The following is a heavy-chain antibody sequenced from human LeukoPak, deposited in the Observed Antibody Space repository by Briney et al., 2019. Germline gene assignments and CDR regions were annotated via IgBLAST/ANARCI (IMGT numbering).Heavy chain of an antibody. CDR1: GYSIGAGFH. Sequence: SETLSLTCAVSGYSIGAGFHWGWFRQPPGKGLEWIGTICYSGSTYYNPSLKSRLTISVGTSKNQFSLKLRFVTAADTAMYYCARDQIKTEDVFDIWGQGTMVTVPS. J-gene: IGHJ3*02. V-gene: IGHV4-38-2*02. CDR3: ARDQIKTEDVFDI. CDR2: ICYSGST.